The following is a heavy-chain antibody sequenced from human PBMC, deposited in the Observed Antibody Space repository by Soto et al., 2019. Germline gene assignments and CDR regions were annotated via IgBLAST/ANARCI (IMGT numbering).Heavy chain of an antibody. V-gene: IGHV1-69*02. D-gene: IGHD3-16*01. CDR1: GGTFSSYT. CDR2: IIPILGIA. J-gene: IGHJ5*02. Sequence: QVQLVQSGAEVKKPGSSVKVSCKASGGTFSSYTISWVRQAPGQGLEWMGRIIPILGIANYAQKFQGRVTITADKSTSTAYMELSSLRSEDTAVYYCASLQGGSFYNWFDPWGQGTLVTVSS. CDR3: ASLQGGSFYNWFDP.